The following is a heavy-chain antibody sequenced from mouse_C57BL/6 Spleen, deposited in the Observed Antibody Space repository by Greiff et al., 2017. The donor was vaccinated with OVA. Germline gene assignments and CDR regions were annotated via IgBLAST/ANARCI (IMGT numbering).Heavy chain of an antibody. CDR2: IDPETGGT. Sequence: VQGVESGAELVRPGASVTLSCKASGYTFTDYEMHWVKQTPVHGLEWIGAIDPETGGTAYNQKFKGKAILTADKSSSTAYMELRSLTSEDSAVYYCTRTPLYYSNYPWFAYWGQGTLVTVSA. CDR3: TRTPLYYSNYPWFAY. V-gene: IGHV1-15*01. J-gene: IGHJ3*01. D-gene: IGHD2-5*01. CDR1: GYTFTDYE.